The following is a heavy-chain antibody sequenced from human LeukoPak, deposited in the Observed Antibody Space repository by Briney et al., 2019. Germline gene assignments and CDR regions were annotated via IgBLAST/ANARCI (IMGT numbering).Heavy chain of an antibody. D-gene: IGHD5-18*01. CDR2: IIPIFGTA. J-gene: IGHJ3*02. Sequence: ASVKVSCKASGGTFSRYAISWVLQARGQGLEWMGGIIPIFGTANYAQKFQGGVTITADESTSTAYMELSSLRSEDTAVYYCARDAPSETTMVSAFDIWGQGTMVTVSS. CDR1: GGTFSRYA. CDR3: ARDAPSETTMVSAFDI. V-gene: IGHV1-69*13.